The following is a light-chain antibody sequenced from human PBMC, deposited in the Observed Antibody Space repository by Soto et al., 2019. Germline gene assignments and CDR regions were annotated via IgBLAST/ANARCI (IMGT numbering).Light chain of an antibody. CDR1: SSDVGGYNY. V-gene: IGLV2-14*01. CDR3: SSYTSSSTYNYV. CDR2: DVS. J-gene: IGLJ1*01. Sequence: QSVLTQPASVSGSPGQSITISCTGTSSDVGGYNYVSWYQQHPGKAPKLMIYDVSNRPSGVSNRFSGSKSGNTASLTISGLQAEDEAEYYCSSYTSSSTYNYVFGTGTKLTVL.